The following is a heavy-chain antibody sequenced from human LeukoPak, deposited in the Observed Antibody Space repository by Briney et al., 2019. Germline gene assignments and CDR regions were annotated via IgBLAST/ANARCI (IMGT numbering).Heavy chain of an antibody. D-gene: IGHD6-6*01. CDR1: GFTFSDYG. Sequence: GRSLRLSCAASGFTFSDYGIHWVRQAPGQGVEWGALIWYDGSKKYYADSVKGRFTISRDNTKNTLYLQLNSLRADDTAVYYCARAHSSSSTFDLWGQGTLVTVSS. V-gene: IGHV3-33*01. CDR3: ARAHSSSSTFDL. CDR2: IWYDGSKK. J-gene: IGHJ4*02.